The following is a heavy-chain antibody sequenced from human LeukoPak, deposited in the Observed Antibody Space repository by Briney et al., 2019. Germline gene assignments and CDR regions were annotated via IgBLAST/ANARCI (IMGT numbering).Heavy chain of an antibody. CDR1: GITLSNYG. Sequence: GGSLRLSCAVSGITLSNYGMSWVRQAPGKGLEWVAGLSGGGGGTSYADSVKGRFTISRDNPRNTQYLQMSGLRAEDTAVYFCAKRGVVIRVILVGFHREAYYFDSWGQGALVTVSS. CDR3: AKRGVVIRVILVGFHREAYYFDS. J-gene: IGHJ4*02. D-gene: IGHD3-22*01. CDR2: LSGGGGGT. V-gene: IGHV3-23*01.